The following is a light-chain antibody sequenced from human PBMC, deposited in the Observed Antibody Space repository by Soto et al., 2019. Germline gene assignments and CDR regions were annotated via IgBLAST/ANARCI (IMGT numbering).Light chain of an antibody. CDR1: QSINNW. V-gene: IGKV1-5*01. J-gene: IGKJ5*01. Sequence: DIQMTQSPSTLSASVGDRVTITCRASQSINNWLAWYQQKPGKAPKFLIYDASNLESGVPSRFSGSASGTEFTLTIDNLQPEDFATYYCQQANSFPITFGQGTRLEIK. CDR2: DAS. CDR3: QQANSFPIT.